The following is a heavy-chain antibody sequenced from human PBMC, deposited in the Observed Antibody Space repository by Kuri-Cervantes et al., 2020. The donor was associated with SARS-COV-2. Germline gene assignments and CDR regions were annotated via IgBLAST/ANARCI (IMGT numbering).Heavy chain of an antibody. CDR2: INPNSGGT. CDR1: GYTFTGYY. D-gene: IGHD1-14*01. CDR3: ARDRSTPGRTRTDV. Sequence: ASVKVSCKASGYTFTGYYMHWVRQAPGQGLEWMGWINPNSGGTNYAQKFQGRVTMTRDTSFSTAYMELSRLRSDDTAVYYCARDRSTPGRTRTDVWGQGTTVTVSS. V-gene: IGHV1-2*02. J-gene: IGHJ6*02.